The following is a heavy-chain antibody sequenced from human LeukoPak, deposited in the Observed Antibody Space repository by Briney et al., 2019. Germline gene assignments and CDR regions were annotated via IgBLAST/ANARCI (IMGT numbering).Heavy chain of an antibody. V-gene: IGHV4-59*01. CDR2: IYYSGST. J-gene: IGHJ4*02. CDR1: GGSISSYY. Sequence: SETLSLTCTVSGGSISSYYWSWIRQPPGKGLEWIGYIYYSGSTNYNPSLKSRVTISVDTSKNQFSLKLSSVTAADTAVYYCARDLGWAGTEYYFDYWGQGTLVTVSS. CDR3: ARDLGWAGTEYYFDY. D-gene: IGHD6-19*01.